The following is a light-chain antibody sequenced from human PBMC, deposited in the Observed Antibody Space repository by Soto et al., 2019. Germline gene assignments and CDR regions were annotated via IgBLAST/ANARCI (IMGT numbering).Light chain of an antibody. CDR3: SAYTARSTLV. Sequence: QSVLTQPASVSGSPGQSITISCTGTSSDVGAYYSVSWYQHHPGKAPKLIIYGVTNRPSGVSNRFSGSKSGNTASLTISGLQSEDEGDYYCSAYTARSTLVFGGGTKLTVL. V-gene: IGLV2-14*01. CDR2: GVT. CDR1: SSDVGAYYS. J-gene: IGLJ3*02.